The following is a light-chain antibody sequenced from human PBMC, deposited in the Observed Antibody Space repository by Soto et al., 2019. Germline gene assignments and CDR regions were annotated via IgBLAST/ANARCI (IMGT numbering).Light chain of an antibody. J-gene: IGLJ2*01. CDR1: SSNIGSNT. CDR2: SNN. CDR3: AAWDDSLNGVV. Sequence: QPVLTQPPSASGTHGQRVTISCSGSSSNIGSNTVNWYQQLPGTAPKLLIYSNNQRPSGVPDRFSGSKSGTSASLAISGLQSEDEADYYCAAWDDSLNGVVFGGGTKLTVL. V-gene: IGLV1-44*01.